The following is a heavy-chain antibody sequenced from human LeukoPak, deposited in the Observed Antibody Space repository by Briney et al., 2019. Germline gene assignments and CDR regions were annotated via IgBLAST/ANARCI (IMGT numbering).Heavy chain of an antibody. D-gene: IGHD3-9*01. CDR2: ISGRSDNT. CDR1: GFIFSNYA. CDR3: AKWGDYDVLTGYYVSDF. J-gene: IGHJ4*02. V-gene: IGHV3-23*01. Sequence: PGGSLRLSCAASGFIFSNYAMYWVRQAPGKGLEWVSAISGRSDNTHYADSVKGRFTLSRDSSKNTLYLQMNSLRADDTAVYYCAKWGDYDVLTGYYVSDFWGQGTLVTVSS.